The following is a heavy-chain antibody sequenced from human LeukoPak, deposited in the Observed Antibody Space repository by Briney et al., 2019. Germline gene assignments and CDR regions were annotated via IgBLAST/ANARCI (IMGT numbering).Heavy chain of an antibody. J-gene: IGHJ4*02. CDR2: INPNSGGT. Sequence: GASVKVSCKASGYTFTGYYMHWVRQAPGQGLEWMGWINPNSGGTNYAQKFQGRVTMTRDTSISTAYMELSRLRSDDTAVYYCARDRRVQGVTPDYWGQGTLVTVSS. CDR3: ARDRRVQGVTPDY. D-gene: IGHD3-10*01. CDR1: GYTFTGYY. V-gene: IGHV1-2*02.